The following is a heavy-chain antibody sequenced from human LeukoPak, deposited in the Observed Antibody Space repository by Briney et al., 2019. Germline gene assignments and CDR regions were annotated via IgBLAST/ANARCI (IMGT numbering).Heavy chain of an antibody. CDR1: GFTVSSYD. CDR3: ASSPRGVY. Sequence: GGSLRLSCAASGFTVSSYDMSWVRQAPGKGLEWVSEISGSGTTIFYADSVKGRFTVSRDNAKNSLYLQMDSLRVEDAAVYYCASSPRGVYWGQGTLVTVSS. CDR2: ISGSGTTI. J-gene: IGHJ4*02. V-gene: IGHV3-48*03. D-gene: IGHD3-10*01.